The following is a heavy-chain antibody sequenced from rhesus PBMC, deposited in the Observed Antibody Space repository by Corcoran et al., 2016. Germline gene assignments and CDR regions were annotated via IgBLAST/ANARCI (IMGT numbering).Heavy chain of an antibody. Sequence: QVQLQASGPGLLKPSETLSLTCAVSGYFISRGYSWTWILQPPGKGLEWMGNIGGSSESTDYNPSRKSRVTISKDTSNNQFSLRLSSVTAADTAVYYWARDSYDSGFDVWGPGTPITISS. D-gene: IGHD3-28*01. V-gene: IGHV4-127*01. CDR1: GYFISRGYS. J-gene: IGHJ2*01. CDR2: IGGSSEST. CDR3: ARDSYDSGFDV.